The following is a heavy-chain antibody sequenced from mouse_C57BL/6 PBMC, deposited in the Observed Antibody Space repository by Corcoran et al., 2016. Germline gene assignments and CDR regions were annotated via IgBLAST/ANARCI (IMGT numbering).Heavy chain of an antibody. CDR3: ARSIYDYENFDV. CDR1: GYAFSSYW. D-gene: IGHD2-4*01. CDR2: IYPGDGDT. Sequence: QVQLQQSGAELVKPGASVKISCKASGYAFSSYWMNWVKQRPGKGLEWIGQIYPGDGDTNYNGKFKGKATLTADKSSSTAYMQLSSLTSEDSAVYFCARSIYDYENFDVWGTGTTVTVSS. J-gene: IGHJ1*03. V-gene: IGHV1-80*01.